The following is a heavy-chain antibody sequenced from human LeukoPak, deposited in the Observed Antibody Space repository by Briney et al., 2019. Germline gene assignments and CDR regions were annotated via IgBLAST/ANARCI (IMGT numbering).Heavy chain of an antibody. CDR2: ISGSGSTI. CDR1: GFTFSDYY. D-gene: IGHD6-19*01. J-gene: IGHJ4*02. CDR3: ARDRGSGWYKADY. V-gene: IGHV3-11*04. Sequence: GGSLRLSCAASGFTFSDYYMSWIRQAPGKGLEWVSYISGSGSTIYYADSVKGRFTISRDNAKNSLYLQMNSLRAEDTAVYYCARDRGSGWYKADYWGQGTLVTVSS.